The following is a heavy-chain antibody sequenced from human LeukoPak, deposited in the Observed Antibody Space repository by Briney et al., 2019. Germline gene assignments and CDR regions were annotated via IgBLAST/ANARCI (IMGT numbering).Heavy chain of an antibody. V-gene: IGHV3-30*02. CDR3: AKDLSSVSPHYFDY. CDR2: IWYDGSNK. CDR1: GFTFSSYG. J-gene: IGHJ4*02. D-gene: IGHD4-11*01. Sequence: GGSLRLSCAASGFTFSSYGMHWVRQAPGKGLEWVAVIWYDGSNKYYADSVKGRFTISRDNSKNTLYLQMNSLRAEDTAVYYCAKDLSSVSPHYFDYWGQGTLVTVSS.